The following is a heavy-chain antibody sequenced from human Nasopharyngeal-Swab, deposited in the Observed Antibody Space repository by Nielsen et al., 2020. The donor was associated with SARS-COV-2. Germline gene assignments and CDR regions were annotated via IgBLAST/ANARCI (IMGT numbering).Heavy chain of an antibody. CDR1: GFTFDDYA. V-gene: IGHV3-9*01. Sequence: GGSLRLSCAASGFTFDDYAMHWVRQAPGKGLEWVSGISWNSGSIGYADSVKGRFTISRDNAMNSLYLQMNSLRAEDTALYYCAKLPEPGEDAFDIWGQGTMVTVSS. D-gene: IGHD3-16*01. CDR3: AKLPEPGEDAFDI. CDR2: ISWNSGSI. J-gene: IGHJ3*02.